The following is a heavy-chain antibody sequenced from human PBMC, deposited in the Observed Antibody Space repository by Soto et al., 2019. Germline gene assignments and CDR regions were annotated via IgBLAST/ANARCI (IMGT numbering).Heavy chain of an antibody. J-gene: IGHJ6*02. CDR1: GGSFSGYY. CDR2: INHSGST. V-gene: IGHV4-34*01. D-gene: IGHD6-19*01. Sequence: SETLSLTCAGYGGSFSGYYWSWIRQPPWRGLEWIGEINHSGSTNYNPSLKSRVTISVDTSKNQFSLKLSSVTAADTAVYYCARGQQWLTSGGYYYYGMDVWGQGTTVTVSS. CDR3: ARGQQWLTSGGYYYYGMDV.